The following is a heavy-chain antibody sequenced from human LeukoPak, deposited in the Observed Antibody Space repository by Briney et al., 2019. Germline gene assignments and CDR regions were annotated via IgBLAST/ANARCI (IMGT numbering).Heavy chain of an antibody. CDR2: ISGSGGST. V-gene: IGHV3-23*01. D-gene: IGHD2-2*01. Sequence: PGGSLRLSCAASGFTVSSNYMSWVRQAPGKGLEWVSAISGSGGSTYFADSVKGRFTISRDNSKNTLYLQMNSLSAVDTAIYYCARGLGSSTSRHTFDIWGQGTMVTVSS. J-gene: IGHJ3*02. CDR3: ARGLGSSTSRHTFDI. CDR1: GFTVSSNY.